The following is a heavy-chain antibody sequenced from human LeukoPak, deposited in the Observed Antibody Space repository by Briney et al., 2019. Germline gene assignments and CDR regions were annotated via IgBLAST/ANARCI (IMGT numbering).Heavy chain of an antibody. CDR1: GFTFSSYW. Sequence: GGSLRLSCAASGFTFSSYWMSWVRQAPGKGLEWVANIKPDGSEKYYVDSVKGRFTISRDNAKNSLYLQMNSLRAEDTAVYYCARGLPPYYYYMDVWGKGTTVTVSS. J-gene: IGHJ6*03. V-gene: IGHV3-7*04. D-gene: IGHD2-15*01. CDR2: IKPDGSEK. CDR3: ARGLPPYYYYMDV.